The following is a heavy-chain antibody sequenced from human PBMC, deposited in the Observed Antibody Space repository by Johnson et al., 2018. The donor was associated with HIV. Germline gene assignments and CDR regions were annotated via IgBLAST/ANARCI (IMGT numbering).Heavy chain of an antibody. V-gene: IGHV3-13*01. D-gene: IGHD3-10*01. CDR1: GFTFSSYD. CDR2: IGTAGDT. CDR3: ARDRGAGHAFDI. J-gene: IGHJ3*02. Sequence: EVQLVESGGGVVQPGRSLRLSCAASGFTFSSYDMHWVRQATGKGLEWVSAIGTAGDTYYPGSVNGRFTISRENAKNSLYLQMNSLRAGDTAVYYCARDRGAGHAFDIWGQGTMVTVSS.